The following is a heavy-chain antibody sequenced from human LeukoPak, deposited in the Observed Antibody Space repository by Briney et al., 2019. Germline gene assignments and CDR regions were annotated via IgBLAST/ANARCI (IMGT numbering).Heavy chain of an antibody. Sequence: SVKVSCKASGGTFSSYAISWVRQAPGQGLEWMGGIIPIFGTANYAQKFQGRVTITADESTSTAYMELSSLRSEDTAVYFCARDRDTGGYFRETPHWYSDLWAVAPRSLSPQ. D-gene: IGHD3-22*01. J-gene: IGHJ2*01. CDR1: GGTFSSYA. CDR3: ARDRDTGGYFRETPHWYSDL. V-gene: IGHV1-69*13. CDR2: IIPIFGTA.